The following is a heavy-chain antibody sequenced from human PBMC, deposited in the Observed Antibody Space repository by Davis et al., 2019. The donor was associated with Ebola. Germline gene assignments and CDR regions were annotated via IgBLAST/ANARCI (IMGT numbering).Heavy chain of an antibody. CDR1: GFTFSSYS. Sequence: GESLKISCAASGFTFSSYSMNWVRQAPGKGLEWVSSISSSSSYIYYADSVKGRFTISRDNAKNSLYLQMNSLRAEDTAVYYCARDRLEGLGYYFDYWGQGTLVTVSS. CDR3: ARDRLEGLGYYFDY. J-gene: IGHJ4*02. D-gene: IGHD3-3*01. V-gene: IGHV3-21*01. CDR2: ISSSSSYI.